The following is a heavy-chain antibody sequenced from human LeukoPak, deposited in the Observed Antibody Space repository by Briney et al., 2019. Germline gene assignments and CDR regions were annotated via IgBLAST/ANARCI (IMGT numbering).Heavy chain of an antibody. V-gene: IGHV1-2*06. CDR1: GYTVSDYF. D-gene: IGHD7-27*01. Sequence: ASVKVSCKASGYTVSDYFIHWVRQAPAQGLEWMGRINPNSGVTEYAQNFQGRVTMTRDTSISASYMELNRLTSDDTAIYYCARDLSSTSNWELDYWGQEPWSPSPQ. CDR3: ARDLSSTSNWELDY. J-gene: IGHJ4*01. CDR2: INPNSGVT.